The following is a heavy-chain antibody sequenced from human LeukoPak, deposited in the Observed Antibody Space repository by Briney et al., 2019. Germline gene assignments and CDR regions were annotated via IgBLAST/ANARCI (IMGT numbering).Heavy chain of an antibody. J-gene: IGHJ4*02. V-gene: IGHV4-38-2*01. Sequence: SETPSLTCAVSGYSISSGDYWGWIRQPPGKGLEWIGNIFHSGSTYHNPSLKSRVTISVDTSKNEFSLKLSSVTAADTAVYYCARGIYYLIEYWGQGTLVTVSS. CDR3: ARGIYYLIEY. D-gene: IGHD3-10*01. CDR1: GYSISSGDY. CDR2: IFHSGST.